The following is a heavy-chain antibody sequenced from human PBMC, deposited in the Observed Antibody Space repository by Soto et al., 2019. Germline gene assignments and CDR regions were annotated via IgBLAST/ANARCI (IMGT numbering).Heavy chain of an antibody. J-gene: IGHJ6*02. D-gene: IGHD3-10*01. V-gene: IGHV4-4*07. CDR2: IHTSGST. Sequence: SETLSLTCTVSGGSISSYYWSWIRQPAGKGLEWIGRIHTSGSTNYNPSLKSRVTMSVDTSKSQFSLKLSSVTAADTAVYYCARDSLQAYGSGSYYNPYYGLDVWGQGTTVTVSS. CDR3: ARDSLQAYGSGSYYNPYYGLDV. CDR1: GGSISSYY.